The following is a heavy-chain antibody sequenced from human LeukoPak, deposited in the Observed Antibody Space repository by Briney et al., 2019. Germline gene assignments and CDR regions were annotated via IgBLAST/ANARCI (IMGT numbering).Heavy chain of an antibody. D-gene: IGHD6-13*01. CDR1: GGSISSGSYY. V-gene: IGHV4-61*02. CDR2: IYTSGST. J-gene: IGHJ6*03. Sequence: SQTLSLTCTVSGGSISSGSYYWSWIRQPAGKGLEWIGRIYTSGSTNYNPSLKSRVTISVDTSKNQFSLKLSSVTAADTAVYYCARRKQQLVSYYYYYYMDVWGKGTTVTVSS. CDR3: ARRKQQLVSYYYYYYMDV.